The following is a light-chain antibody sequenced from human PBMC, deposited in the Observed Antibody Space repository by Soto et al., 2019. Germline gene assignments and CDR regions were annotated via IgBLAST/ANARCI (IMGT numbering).Light chain of an antibody. CDR1: SSDVGGYNY. CDR3: CSYAGSYTWV. V-gene: IGLV2-11*01. J-gene: IGLJ1*01. CDR2: DVS. Sequence: QSVLTQPRSVSGSPGQSVTISCTGTSSDVGGYNYVSWYRQHPGKAPKLMIYDVSKRPSGVPDRFSGSKSGNTASLTISGLQAEDEDAYYCCSYAGSYTWVFVTGTKLTVL.